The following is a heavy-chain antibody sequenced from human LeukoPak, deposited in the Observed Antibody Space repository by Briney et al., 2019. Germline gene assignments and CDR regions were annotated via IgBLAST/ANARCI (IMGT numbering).Heavy chain of an antibody. CDR1: GYTFTGYY. V-gene: IGHV1-2*02. D-gene: IGHD3-10*01. CDR2: INPNSGGT. J-gene: IGHJ5*02. CDR3: ARDPQYGSGGKWIWFDP. Sequence: ASVKVSCKASGYTFTGYYMHWVRQAPGQGLEWMGWINPNSGGTNYAQKFQGRVTMTRDTSISTAYMELSRLRSDDTAVYYCARDPQYGSGGKWIWFDPWGQGTLVTVSS.